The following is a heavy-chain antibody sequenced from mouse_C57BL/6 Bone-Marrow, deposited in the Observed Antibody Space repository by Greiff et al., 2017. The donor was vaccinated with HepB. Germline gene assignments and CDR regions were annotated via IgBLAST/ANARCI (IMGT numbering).Heavy chain of an antibody. Sequence: EVKLQESGAELVRPGASVKLSCTASGFNIKDYYMHWVKQRPEQGLEWIGRIDPEDGDTEYAPKFQGKATMTADTSSNTAYLPLSSLTSEDTAVYYCTPPANWYFDVWGTGTTVTVSS. V-gene: IGHV14-1*01. CDR3: TPPANWYFDV. CDR1: GFNIKDYY. CDR2: IDPEDGDT. J-gene: IGHJ1*03.